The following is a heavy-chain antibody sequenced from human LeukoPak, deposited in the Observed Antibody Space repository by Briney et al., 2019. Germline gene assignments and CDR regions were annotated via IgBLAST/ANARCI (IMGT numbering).Heavy chain of an antibody. CDR2: IYPGDSNT. D-gene: IGHD6-13*01. J-gene: IGHJ3*02. CDR3: ARLGSSSWYLGDAFDI. Sequence: GESLKVSCKGSGYSFTSYWIGWVRQMPGKGLEWMGIIYPGDSNTRYSPSFQGQVTISADKSISTAYLQWSSLKASDTAMYYCARLGSSSWYLGDAFDIWGQGTMVTVSS. CDR1: GYSFTSYW. V-gene: IGHV5-51*01.